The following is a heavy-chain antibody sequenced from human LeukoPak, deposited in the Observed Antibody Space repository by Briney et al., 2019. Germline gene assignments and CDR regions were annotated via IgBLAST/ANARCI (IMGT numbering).Heavy chain of an antibody. V-gene: IGHV3-11*04. D-gene: IGHD2-15*01. CDR2: ISGSGSVT. CDR1: GFSFSDYY. Sequence: GGSLRLSCATFGFSFSDYYLNWIRQAPGKGLEWVACISGSGSVTYYADSVKGRFTISRDNAKNSLYLQMNSLRAEDTAVYYCARVVENYYYMDVWGKGTTVTVSS. J-gene: IGHJ6*03. CDR3: ARVVENYYYMDV.